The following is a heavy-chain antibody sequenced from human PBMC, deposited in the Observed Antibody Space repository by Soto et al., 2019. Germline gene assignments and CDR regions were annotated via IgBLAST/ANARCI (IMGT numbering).Heavy chain of an antibody. CDR3: ARYYDSSGYYHSSSSMGPLDY. CDR1: GYTFTSYG. Sequence: ASVKVSCTASGYTFTSYGISWVRQAPGQGLEWMGWISAYNGNTNYAQKLQGRVTMTTDTSTSTAYMELRSLRSDDTAVYYCARYYDSSGYYHSSSSMGPLDYWGQGTLVTVSS. V-gene: IGHV1-18*01. CDR2: ISAYNGNT. J-gene: IGHJ4*02. D-gene: IGHD3-22*01.